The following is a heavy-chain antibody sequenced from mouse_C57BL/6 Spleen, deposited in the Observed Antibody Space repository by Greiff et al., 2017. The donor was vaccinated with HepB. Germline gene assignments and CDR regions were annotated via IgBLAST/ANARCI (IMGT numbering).Heavy chain of an antibody. CDR2: IYPGDGDT. V-gene: IGHV1-80*01. CDR1: GYAFSSYW. Sequence: QVQLQQSGAELVKPGASVKISCKASGYAFSSYWMNWVKQRPGKGLEWIGQIYPGDGDTNYNGKFKGKATLTADKSSSTAYMQLSSLTSEDSAVYFCARLGDGYYRFDYWGQGTTLTVSS. CDR3: ARLGDGYYRFDY. J-gene: IGHJ2*01. D-gene: IGHD2-3*01.